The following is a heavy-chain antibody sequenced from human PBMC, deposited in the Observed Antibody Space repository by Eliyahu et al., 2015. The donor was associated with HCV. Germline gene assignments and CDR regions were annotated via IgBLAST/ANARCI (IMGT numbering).Heavy chain of an antibody. CDR1: GFNFNSYG. J-gene: IGHJ6*02. CDR3: VRGGERWPLGPDV. Sequence: EVQLVESGGGLVKPGGSLXLSXAASGFNFNSYGMTWVXXAPGKGXECVAGISDRSDYIYYRDSVKGRFTISRDNSNHSLYLHLNSLRDDDTGVYYCVRGGERWPLGPDVWDQGTTVIVS. D-gene: IGHD3-10*01. CDR2: ISDRSDYI. V-gene: IGHV3-21*06.